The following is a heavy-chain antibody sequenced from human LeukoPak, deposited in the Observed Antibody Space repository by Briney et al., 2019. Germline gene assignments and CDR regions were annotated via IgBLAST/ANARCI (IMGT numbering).Heavy chain of an antibody. CDR2: IYYTGVT. V-gene: IGHV4-59*01. D-gene: IGHD3-22*01. CDR3: ARGGSGYPLDY. J-gene: IGHJ4*02. Sequence: SETLSLTCAVSSGSMSSYYWSWIRQPPGKGLEWIGYIYYTGVTNYSPSLKRRLTISLDTAMKQFSLNLRSVTAGDTAMYYCARGGSGYPLDYWGQGTLVTVSS. CDR1: SGSMSSYY.